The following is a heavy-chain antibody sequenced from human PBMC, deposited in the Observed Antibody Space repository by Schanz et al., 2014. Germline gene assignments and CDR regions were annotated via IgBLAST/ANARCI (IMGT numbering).Heavy chain of an antibody. J-gene: IGHJ4*02. CDR3: ARHSGSYSVGGDY. D-gene: IGHD1-26*01. Sequence: EVQLVESGGGLIQPGGSLRLSCAVSGFTVSSNYMSWVRQAPGKGLEWVSTVYMSAASTRYADSVKGRFIISRDSSKNTLYLQMNSLRAEDTAVYYCARHSGSYSVGGDYWGQGTLVTVSS. V-gene: IGHV3-53*01. CDR2: VYMSAAST. CDR1: GFTVSSNY.